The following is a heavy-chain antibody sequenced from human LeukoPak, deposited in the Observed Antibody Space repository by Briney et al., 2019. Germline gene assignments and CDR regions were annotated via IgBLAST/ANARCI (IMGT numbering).Heavy chain of an antibody. CDR2: IYTSGST. Sequence: SQTLSLTCTVSGGSISSGSYYWSWIRQPAWKGLEWIGPIYTSGSTNYNPSLKSRVTISVDTSKNQFSLKLSSVTAADTAVYYCAREVVTMVRGVIVDYSGQGTLVIVSP. V-gene: IGHV4-61*02. D-gene: IGHD3-10*01. CDR3: AREVVTMVRGVIVDY. CDR1: GGSISSGSYY. J-gene: IGHJ4*02.